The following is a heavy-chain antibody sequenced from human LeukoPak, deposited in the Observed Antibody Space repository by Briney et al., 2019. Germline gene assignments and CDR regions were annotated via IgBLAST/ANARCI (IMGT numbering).Heavy chain of an antibody. CDR1: GFIFSSYS. J-gene: IGHJ6*03. CDR2: ISASGGST. CDR3: AKVMKGSERLTMVRGVIIKTAGLYYMDV. V-gene: IGHV3-23*01. Sequence: GGSLRLSCAASGFIFSSYSMNWVRQAPGKGLEWVSSISASGGSTNYADSVKGRFTISRDNSKNTVYLQMNSLRAEDTAVYYCAKVMKGSERLTMVRGVIIKTAGLYYMDVWGKGTTVTVSS. D-gene: IGHD3-10*01.